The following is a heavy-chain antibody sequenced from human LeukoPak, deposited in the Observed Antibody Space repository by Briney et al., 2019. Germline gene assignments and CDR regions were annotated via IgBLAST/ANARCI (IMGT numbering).Heavy chain of an antibody. CDR3: AKARVVGDFDD. D-gene: IGHD2-2*01. V-gene: IGHV3-23*01. J-gene: IGHJ4*02. CDR1: GFTFSSYG. CDR2: IRGSGGST. Sequence: PGGTLRLSCAASGFTFSSYGMSWVRQAPGKGLEWVSAIRGSGGSTYYADDVKGRFTISRDNSKNTLYQQINSLRAEDTAVYYCAKARVVGDFDDWGQGTLVTVSS.